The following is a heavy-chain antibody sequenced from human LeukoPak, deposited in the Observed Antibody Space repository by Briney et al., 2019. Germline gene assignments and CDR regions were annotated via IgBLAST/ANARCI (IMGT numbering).Heavy chain of an antibody. J-gene: IGHJ4*02. CDR1: GGSFSGYY. Sequence: SETLSLTCAVYGGSFSGYYWSWIRQPPGKGLQWIGYIYYSGSTNYNPSLKSRVTISVDTSKNQFSLKLSSVTAADTAVYYCAMLPPSGWYSFDYWGQGTLVTVSS. CDR3: AMLPPSGWYSFDY. D-gene: IGHD6-19*01. V-gene: IGHV4-59*08. CDR2: IYYSGST.